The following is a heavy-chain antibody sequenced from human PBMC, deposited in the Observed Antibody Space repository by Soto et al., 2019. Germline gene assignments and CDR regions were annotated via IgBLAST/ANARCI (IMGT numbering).Heavy chain of an antibody. V-gene: IGHV1-69*12. J-gene: IGHJ6*02. CDR2: IIPIFGTA. D-gene: IGHD4-17*01. CDR1: GGTFSSYA. CDR3: ASPPTTGNYYYYGMDV. Sequence: QVQLVQSGAEVKKPGSSVKVSCKASGGTFSSYAISWVRQAPGQGLEWMGGIIPIFGTANYAQKFQGRVTITAXXXTXXAYMGRSSLSSEDTAVYYCASPPTTGNYYYYGMDVWGQGTTVTVSS.